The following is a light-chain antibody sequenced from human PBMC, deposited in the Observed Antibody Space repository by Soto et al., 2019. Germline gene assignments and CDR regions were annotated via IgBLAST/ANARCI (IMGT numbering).Light chain of an antibody. V-gene: IGKV1-8*01. CDR1: QGINSY. CDR2: AAS. J-gene: IGKJ4*01. Sequence: AIRMTQSPSSLSASTGDRVTITCRASQGINSYLAWYQQKPGKAPKLLIYAASTLQSGVPSRFSGSGSGTDFTLTISCLQSEDFATYYCQQYYSYPQTFGGGTKVEIK. CDR3: QQYYSYPQT.